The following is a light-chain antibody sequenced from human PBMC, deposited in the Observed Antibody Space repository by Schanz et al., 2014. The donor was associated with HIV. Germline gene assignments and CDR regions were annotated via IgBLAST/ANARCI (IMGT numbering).Light chain of an antibody. J-gene: IGKJ4*01. CDR3: QQRSSWPRLT. Sequence: EIVLTQSPGTLSLSLGERATLSCRASQTVSNGYLAWFQQKPGQAPRLLIYGASSRATGVPDRFSGSGSGTYFTLTINRLEPEDFAVYYCQQRSSWPRLTFGGGTKVEIK. V-gene: IGKV3D-20*02. CDR1: QTVSNGY. CDR2: GAS.